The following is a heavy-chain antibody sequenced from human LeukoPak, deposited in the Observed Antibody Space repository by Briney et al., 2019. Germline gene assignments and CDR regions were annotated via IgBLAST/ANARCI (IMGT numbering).Heavy chain of an antibody. V-gene: IGHV3-30*04. CDR2: ISYDGSNK. J-gene: IGHJ4*02. Sequence: GGSLRLSCAASGFTFSSYAMHWVRQAPGKGLEWVAVISYDGSNKYYADSVKGRFTISRDNSKNTLYLQMNSLRAEDTAVYYCVRVVAPYDILTYFDYWGQGTLVTVSS. D-gene: IGHD3-9*01. CDR3: VRVVAPYDILTYFDY. CDR1: GFTFSSYA.